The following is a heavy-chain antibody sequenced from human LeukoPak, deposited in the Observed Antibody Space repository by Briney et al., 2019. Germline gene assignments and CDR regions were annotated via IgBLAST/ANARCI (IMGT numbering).Heavy chain of an antibody. Sequence: GGSLRLSCAASGFTVSSNYMNWVRQAPGKGLEWVSLLYSGGTTYYADSVKGRFTISRDNSKNTLYLQMNSLRAEDTAVYYCARFTTVTTSWYFDLWGRGTLVTVSS. V-gene: IGHV3-53*01. CDR1: GFTVSSNY. D-gene: IGHD4-17*01. CDR2: LYSGGTT. CDR3: ARFTTVTTSWYFDL. J-gene: IGHJ2*01.